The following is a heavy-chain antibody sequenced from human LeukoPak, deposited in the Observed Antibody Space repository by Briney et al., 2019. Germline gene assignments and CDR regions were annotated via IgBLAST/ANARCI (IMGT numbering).Heavy chain of an antibody. V-gene: IGHV7-4-1*02. J-gene: IGHJ5*02. Sequence: GASVKVSCKASGYTFTSYAMNWVRQAPGQGLEWMGWINTNTGNPTYAQGFTGRFVFSLDTSVSTAYLQISSLKAEDTAVYYCARDGIMITLTNWFDPWGQGTLVTVSS. CDR2: INTNTGNP. CDR3: ARDGIMITLTNWFDP. CDR1: GYTFTSYA. D-gene: IGHD3-16*01.